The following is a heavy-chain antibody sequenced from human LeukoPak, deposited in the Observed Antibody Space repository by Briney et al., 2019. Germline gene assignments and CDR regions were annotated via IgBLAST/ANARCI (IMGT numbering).Heavy chain of an antibody. CDR1: GFTFSSYW. CDR2: INHNGNVN. CDR3: ARGISSGWSRAVGY. D-gene: IGHD6-19*01. Sequence: GGSLRLSCAASGFTFSSYWMNWARQAPGKGLEWVDSINHNGNVNYYVDSVKGRFTISRDNAKNSLYLQMSNLRAEDTAVYYCARGISSGWSRAVGYWGQGTLVTVSS. J-gene: IGHJ4*02. V-gene: IGHV3-7*03.